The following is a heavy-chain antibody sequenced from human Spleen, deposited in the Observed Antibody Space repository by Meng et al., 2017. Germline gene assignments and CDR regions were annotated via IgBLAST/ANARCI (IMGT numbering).Heavy chain of an antibody. J-gene: IGHJ4*02. D-gene: IGHD2-2*01. CDR3: TRDGYSDCSRTSCFDY. CDR1: GYILSSYA. V-gene: IGHV7-4-1*02. Sequence: ASVKVSCKASGYILSSYAIHWLRQAPGQGLEWMGWIDTNTGNPTYAQGFTGRLVFSLDTSVSTAYLQISGLKADDTAVYYCTRDGYSDCSRTSCFDYWGQGSLVTVSS. CDR2: IDTNTGNP.